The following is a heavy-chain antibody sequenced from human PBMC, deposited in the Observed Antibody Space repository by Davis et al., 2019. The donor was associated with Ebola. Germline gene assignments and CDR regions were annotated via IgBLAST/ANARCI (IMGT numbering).Heavy chain of an antibody. CDR3: ARCGYYSRRFDY. V-gene: IGHV4-30-4*08. CDR2: IYYSGST. J-gene: IGHJ4*02. D-gene: IGHD2-2*03. Sequence: PSETLSLTCTVSGGSISSYYWSWIRQPPGKGLEWIGYIYYSGSTYYNPSLKSRLTISLDTSKNQFSLNLSSVTAADTAVYYCARCGYYSRRFDYWGQGALVTVSS. CDR1: GGSISSYY.